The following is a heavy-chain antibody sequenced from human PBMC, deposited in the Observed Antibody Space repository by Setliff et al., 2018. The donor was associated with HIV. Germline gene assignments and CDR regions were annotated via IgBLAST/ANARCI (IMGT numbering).Heavy chain of an antibody. V-gene: IGHV3-30*02. CDR2: IRYDDTYK. D-gene: IGHD3-10*01. CDR1: AFTFSSYG. J-gene: IGHJ4*02. CDR3: VRDGARGVNDLDY. Sequence: GGSLRLSCAASAFTFSSYGMHWVRQAPGKGLEWVAFIRYDDTYKFYADSVKGRFTISRDNFKNTVSLQMNSLRPEDTAVYFCVRDGARGVNDLDYWGQGTLVTVSS.